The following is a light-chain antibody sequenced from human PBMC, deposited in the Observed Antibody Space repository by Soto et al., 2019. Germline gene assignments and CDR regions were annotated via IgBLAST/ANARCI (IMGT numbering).Light chain of an antibody. CDR1: SSDVGAYNF. CDR2: NVY. J-gene: IGLJ1*01. V-gene: IGLV2-14*03. CDR3: SSYTISRTYV. Sequence: QSALTQPVSVSGSPGQSITISCTGTSSDVGAYNFVSWHQQHPGKAPKLIIYNVYDRPSGISYRFSGSKSGNTASLTISGLQGEDEADYYCSSYTISRTYVFGTGTKVTVL.